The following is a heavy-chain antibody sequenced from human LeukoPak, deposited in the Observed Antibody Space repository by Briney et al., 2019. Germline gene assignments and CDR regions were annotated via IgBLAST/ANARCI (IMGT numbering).Heavy chain of an antibody. CDR2: IYYRGNT. D-gene: IGHD5-18*01. CDR1: GDSMSRSSYY. V-gene: IGHV4-39*01. CDR3: ARQEDSAMAPDV. Sequence: SETLSLTCTVSGDSMSRSSYYWGWIRQPPWKGLEWIGSIYYRGNTFYSPSLKSRVTISADTSKNNFSLKLVTVTAADTAVYYCARQEDSAMAPDVRGKGTTITVSS. J-gene: IGHJ6*04.